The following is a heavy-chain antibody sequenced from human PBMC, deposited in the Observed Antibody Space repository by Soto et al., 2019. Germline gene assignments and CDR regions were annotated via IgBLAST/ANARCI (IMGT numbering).Heavy chain of an antibody. CDR2: IYYSGST. D-gene: IGHD5-18*01. CDR1: GGSISSSSYY. CDR3: ARQPDSLRIQLWFRHRDGGAPRGDKWFDP. J-gene: IGHJ5*02. Sequence: SETLSLTCTVSGGSISSSSYYWGWIRQPPGKGLEWIGSIYYSGSTYYNPSLKSRVTISVDTSKNQFSLKLSSVTAADTAVYYCARQPDSLRIQLWFRHRDGGAPRGDKWFDPRGQGPLVTVSS. V-gene: IGHV4-39*01.